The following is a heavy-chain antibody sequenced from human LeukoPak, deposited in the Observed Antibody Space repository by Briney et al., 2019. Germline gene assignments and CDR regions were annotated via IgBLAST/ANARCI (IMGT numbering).Heavy chain of an antibody. Sequence: GGSLRLSCAASGFTFSSYGMHWVRQAPGKGLEWVAFIRYDGSNKYYADSVKGRFTISRDNSKNTLYLQMNSLRAEDTAVYYCAKALWFGELFCFDYWGQGTLVTVSS. V-gene: IGHV3-30*02. D-gene: IGHD3-10*01. CDR2: IRYDGSNK. CDR1: GFTFSSYG. J-gene: IGHJ4*02. CDR3: AKALWFGELFCFDY.